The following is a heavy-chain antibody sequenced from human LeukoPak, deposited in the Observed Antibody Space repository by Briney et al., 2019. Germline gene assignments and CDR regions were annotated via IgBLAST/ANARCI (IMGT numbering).Heavy chain of an antibody. D-gene: IGHD2-8*01. CDR3: ARDRGECTNGVCYYHDFDY. J-gene: IGHJ4*02. CDR2: ISYDGSNK. V-gene: IGHV3-30*03. CDR1: GFTFSSYG. Sequence: GGSLRLSCAASGFTFSSYGIHWVRQAPGKGLEWVAVISYDGSNKYYADSVKGRFTISRDNSKNTLYLQMNSLRAEDTAVYYCARDRGECTNGVCYYHDFDYWGQGTLVTVSS.